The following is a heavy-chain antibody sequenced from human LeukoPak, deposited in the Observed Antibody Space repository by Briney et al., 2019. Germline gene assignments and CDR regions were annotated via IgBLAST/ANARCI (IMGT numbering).Heavy chain of an antibody. CDR3: ARIAVAVGTMDY. CDR1: GGTFSSYG. CDR2: IIPIFGTA. D-gene: IGHD6-19*01. V-gene: IGHV1-69*13. J-gene: IGHJ4*02. Sequence: GASVKVSCKASGGTFSSYGMSWVRQAPGQGLEWMGGIIPIFGTANYAQKLQGRVTITADESTSTAYMELSSLRSEDTAVYYCARIAVAVGTMDYWGQGTLVTVSS.